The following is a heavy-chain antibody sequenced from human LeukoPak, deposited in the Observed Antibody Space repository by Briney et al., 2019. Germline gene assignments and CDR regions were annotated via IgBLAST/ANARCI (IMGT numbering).Heavy chain of an antibody. D-gene: IGHD1-26*01. CDR3: ARSGGTWSYNY. V-gene: IGHV4-61*01. CDR1: SGSINTSNYY. CDR2: VYNSGST. Sequence: PSETLSLTCTVSSGSINTSNYYWSWIRQPPGKGLEWLGYVYNSGSTHYNPSLKSRITISADTSKNQFSLSLTSVTAADTAVYYCARSGGTWSYNYWGQGTLVTVSS. J-gene: IGHJ4*02.